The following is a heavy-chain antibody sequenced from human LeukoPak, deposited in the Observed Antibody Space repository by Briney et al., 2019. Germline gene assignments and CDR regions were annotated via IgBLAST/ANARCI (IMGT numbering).Heavy chain of an antibody. Sequence: GGSLRLSCAASGFTFDDYTMHWVRQAPGKGLEWVSLISWDGGSTYYADSVKGRFTISRDNSKNSLYLQMNSLRTEDTALYYCAKDKLPYSSSWSVFDYWGQGTLVTVSS. CDR3: AKDKLPYSSSWSVFDY. CDR2: ISWDGGST. CDR1: GFTFDDYT. D-gene: IGHD6-13*01. V-gene: IGHV3-43*01. J-gene: IGHJ4*02.